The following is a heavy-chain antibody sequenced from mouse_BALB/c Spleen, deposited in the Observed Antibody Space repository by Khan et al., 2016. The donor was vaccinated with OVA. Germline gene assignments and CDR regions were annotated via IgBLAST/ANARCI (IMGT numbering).Heavy chain of an antibody. Sequence: QIQLVQSGPELKKPGETVKISCKASGYTFTNYGMNWVKQAPGKGLKRMGWINTYTEEPTYADDFKGRFAFSLETSASTAYLQINNLKNEDTATYFCASGGYWYFDVWGAGTTVTVSS. CDR1: GYTFTNYG. D-gene: IGHD1-1*02. CDR2: INTYTEEP. J-gene: IGHJ1*01. V-gene: IGHV9-3-1*01. CDR3: ASGGYWYFDV.